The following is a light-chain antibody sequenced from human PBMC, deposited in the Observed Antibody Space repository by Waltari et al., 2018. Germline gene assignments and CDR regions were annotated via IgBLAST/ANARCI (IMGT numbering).Light chain of an antibody. CDR2: GDS. J-gene: IGKJ5*01. CDR3: QHFGASPIT. CDR1: ETIDSSY. V-gene: IGKV3-20*01. Sequence: EIVLTQSPGTLSLSPGERATLSCRASETIDSSYLAWYQQKIGQAPRLIIFGDSSRAPGTPDTFSGRGSGTDFTLTISRVELEDFAMYFCQHFGASPITFGQGTRLEIK.